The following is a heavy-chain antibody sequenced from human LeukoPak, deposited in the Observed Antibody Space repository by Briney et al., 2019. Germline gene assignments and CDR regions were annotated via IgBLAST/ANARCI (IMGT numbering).Heavy chain of an antibody. CDR3: AKDGVGYCSSTGCRRPNYYYGMDV. V-gene: IGHV3-7*01. D-gene: IGHD2-2*01. CDR2: IKQDGSEK. J-gene: IGHJ6*02. Sequence: PGGSLRLSCAASGFTFSSYWMSWVRQAPGKGLEWVANIKQDGSEKSYADSVKGRFTISIHNSKNTLYLQMNSLRAEDTAVYYCAKDGVGYCSSTGCRRPNYYYGMDVWGQGTTVTVSS. CDR1: GFTFSSYW.